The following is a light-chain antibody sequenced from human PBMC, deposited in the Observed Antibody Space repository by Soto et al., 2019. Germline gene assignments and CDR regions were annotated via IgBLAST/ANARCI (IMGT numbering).Light chain of an antibody. J-gene: IGKJ5*01. V-gene: IGKV3-20*01. Sequence: EILLTQSPGTLSLSPGERATLSCRASQGLSSRNLAWYQQKPGQAPRLLIYGASSRATGIPDRFSGSGSGTDFTLTISRLEPEDFAVYYCQQYGTSSLFGQGTRLRL. CDR1: QGLSSRN. CDR2: GAS. CDR3: QQYGTSSL.